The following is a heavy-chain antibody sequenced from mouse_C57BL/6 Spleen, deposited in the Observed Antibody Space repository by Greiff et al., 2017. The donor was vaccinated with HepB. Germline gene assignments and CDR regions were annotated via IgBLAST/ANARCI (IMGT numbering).Heavy chain of an antibody. CDR3: ARGDYGNYFYAMDY. V-gene: IGHV3-6*01. CDR1: GYSITSGYY. J-gene: IGHJ4*01. D-gene: IGHD2-1*01. Sequence: ESGPGLVKPSQSLSLTCSVTGYSITSGYYWNWIRQFPGNKLEWMGYISYDGSNNYNPSLKNRISITRDTSKNQFFLKLNSVTTEDTATYYCARGDYGNYFYAMDYWGQGTSVTVSS. CDR2: ISYDGSN.